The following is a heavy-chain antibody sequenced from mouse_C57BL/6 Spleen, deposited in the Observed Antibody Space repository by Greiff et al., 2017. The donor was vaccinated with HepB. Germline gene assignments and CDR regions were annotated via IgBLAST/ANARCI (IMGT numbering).Heavy chain of an antibody. CDR3: TTGRASAWFAY. D-gene: IGHD6-1*01. CDR1: GFNIKDYY. V-gene: IGHV14-1*01. Sequence: EVQLQQSGAELVRPGASVKLSCTASGFNIKDYYMHWVKQRPEQGLEWIGRIDPEDGDTEYAPKFQGKATMTADTSSNTAYLQLSSLTSEDTAVYYCTTGRASAWFAYWGQGTLVTVSA. CDR2: IDPEDGDT. J-gene: IGHJ3*01.